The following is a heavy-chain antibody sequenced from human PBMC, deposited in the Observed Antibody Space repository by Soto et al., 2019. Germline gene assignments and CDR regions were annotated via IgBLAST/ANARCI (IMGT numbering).Heavy chain of an antibody. Sequence: PGGSLRLSCAASGFTFSSYSMNWVRQAPGKGLEWVSSISSSSSYIYYADSVKGRFTISRDNAKNSLYLQMNSLRAEDTAVYYCAGSLDGSGYNSDYYYNMDVWGQGTTVTVSS. CDR3: AGSLDGSGYNSDYYYNMDV. CDR2: ISSSSSYI. D-gene: IGHD1-20*01. CDR1: GFTFSSYS. J-gene: IGHJ6*02. V-gene: IGHV3-21*01.